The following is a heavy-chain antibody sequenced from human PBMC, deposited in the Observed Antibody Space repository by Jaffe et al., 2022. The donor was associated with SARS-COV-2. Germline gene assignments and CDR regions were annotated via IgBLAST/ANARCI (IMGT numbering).Heavy chain of an antibody. J-gene: IGHJ4*02. CDR1: GFTFSTYT. CDR3: ARDRLTLSAPGHAQFDY. D-gene: IGHD6-13*01. Sequence: EVQLVESGGGLVNPGGSLRLSCVASGFTFSTYTMNWVRQAPGKGLQWVSSISYSDSYIYYTDSVKGRFTVSRDNAKNSLFLQMNSLRPEDTAVYYCARDRLTLSAPGHAQFDYWGQGALVTVSS. CDR2: ISYSDSYI. V-gene: IGHV3-21*01.